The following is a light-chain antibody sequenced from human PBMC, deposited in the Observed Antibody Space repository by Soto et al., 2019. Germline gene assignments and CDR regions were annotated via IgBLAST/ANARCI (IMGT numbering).Light chain of an antibody. CDR2: WAS. CDR1: QSVLYNANNKNY. J-gene: IGKJ2*01. CDR3: QQYYSKYT. Sequence: DIVMTQSPDSLAVSLGERATINCKSSQSVLYNANNKNYLAWYQQKPGRSPKLLIYWASTRESGVPDRFSGSGSGTDFTLTISSLQAEDVAVYYCQQYYSKYTFGQGTKLEIK. V-gene: IGKV4-1*01.